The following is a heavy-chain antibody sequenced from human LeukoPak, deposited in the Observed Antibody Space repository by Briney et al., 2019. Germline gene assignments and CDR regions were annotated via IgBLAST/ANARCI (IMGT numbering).Heavy chain of an antibody. V-gene: IGHV4-59*01. CDR3: ARGSITMVRGVRFDP. Sequence: SETLSLTCTVSGGSISSYYWSWIRQPPGKGLEWIGYIYYSGSTNYNPSLKSRVTISVDTSKNQFSLKLSSVTAADTAVYYCARGSITMVRGVRFDPWGQGTLVTVSS. CDR1: GGSISSYY. J-gene: IGHJ5*02. CDR2: IYYSGST. D-gene: IGHD3-10*01.